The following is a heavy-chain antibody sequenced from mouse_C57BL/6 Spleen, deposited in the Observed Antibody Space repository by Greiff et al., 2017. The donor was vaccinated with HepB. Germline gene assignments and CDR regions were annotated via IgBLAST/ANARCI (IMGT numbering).Heavy chain of an antibody. CDR2: ISDGGSYT. J-gene: IGHJ3*01. CDR1: GFTFSSYA. V-gene: IGHV5-4*01. D-gene: IGHD2-5*01. Sequence: EVKVVESGGGLVKPGGSLKLSCAASGFTFSSYAMSWVRQTPEKRLEWVATISDGGSYTYYPDNVKGRFTISRDNAKNNLYLQMSHLKSEDTAMYYCARDPPYYSNYEGVWFAYWGQGTLVTVSA. CDR3: ARDPPYYSNYEGVWFAY.